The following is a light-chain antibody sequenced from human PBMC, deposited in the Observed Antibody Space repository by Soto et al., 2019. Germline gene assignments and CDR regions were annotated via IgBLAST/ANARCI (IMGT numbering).Light chain of an antibody. CDR3: QQYNGYST. Sequence: DIQMTQSPSTLSASVGEGVTITCRASQSISSRLAWYQQKPGKAPKLLINDASSLESGVPSRFSGSGAGTEFTLTISSLQPDDFATYYCQQYNGYSTFGQGTKVDIK. CDR1: QSISSR. CDR2: DAS. J-gene: IGKJ1*01. V-gene: IGKV1-5*01.